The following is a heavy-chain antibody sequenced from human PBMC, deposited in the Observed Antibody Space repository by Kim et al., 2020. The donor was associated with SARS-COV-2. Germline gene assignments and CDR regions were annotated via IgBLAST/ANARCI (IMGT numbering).Heavy chain of an antibody. D-gene: IGHD3-16*01. CDR1: NGSISNYY. CDR2: IYYSGST. CDR3: GRMTRGYYYYGMDV. V-gene: IGHV4-59*13. Sequence: SETLSLTCIVSNGSISNYYWSWIRQPPGKGLEWIGYIYYSGSTNYNPSLKSRVTISVDTSKNQFSLQLSSVTAADTAVYYCGRMTRGYYYYGMDVWGQGTTVTVSS. J-gene: IGHJ6*02.